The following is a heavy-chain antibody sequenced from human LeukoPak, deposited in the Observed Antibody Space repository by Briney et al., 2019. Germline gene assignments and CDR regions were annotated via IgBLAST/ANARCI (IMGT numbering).Heavy chain of an antibody. CDR3: ARDYYDSSGYLFDY. Sequence: GGSLRLSCAASGFTFDDYGTSWVRQAPGKGLEWVSGINWNGGSTGYADSVKGRFTISRDNAKNSLYLQMNSLRAEDTALYYCARDYYDSSGYLFDYWGQGTLVTVSS. CDR2: INWNGGST. V-gene: IGHV3-20*04. D-gene: IGHD3-22*01. CDR1: GFTFDDYG. J-gene: IGHJ4*02.